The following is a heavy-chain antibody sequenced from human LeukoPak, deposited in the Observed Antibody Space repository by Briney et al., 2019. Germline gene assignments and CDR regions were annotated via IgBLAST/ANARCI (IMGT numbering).Heavy chain of an antibody. D-gene: IGHD7-27*01. J-gene: IGHJ4*02. CDR3: ARVAGDPNFDY. CDR2: INPNSDGT. V-gene: IGHV1-2*02. CDR1: GYSFTGYY. Sequence: KPGASVKVSCKASGYSFTGYYMHWVRQAPGQGLEWMGWINPNSDGTKYAQKFQDRATMTRDTSISTAYMELSSLRSDDTAVYYCARVAGDPNFDYWGQGTLVTVSS.